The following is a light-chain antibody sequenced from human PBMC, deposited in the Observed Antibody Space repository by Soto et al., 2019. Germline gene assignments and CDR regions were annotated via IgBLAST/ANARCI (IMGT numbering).Light chain of an antibody. V-gene: IGKV3-11*01. CDR2: DAS. J-gene: IGKJ4*01. CDR3: QQRSNWLT. Sequence: EIVLTQSPATLSLSPGERATLSCRASQSVSSYLAWYQQKPGQAPRLLIYDASNRAPGIPARFSGSGSGTDFTLTISSLEPEDFAVYDCQQRSNWLTFGGGTKVQIK. CDR1: QSVSSY.